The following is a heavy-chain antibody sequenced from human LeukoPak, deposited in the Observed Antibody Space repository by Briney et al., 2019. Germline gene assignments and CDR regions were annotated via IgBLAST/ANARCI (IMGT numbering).Heavy chain of an antibody. Sequence: PGGTLRLSCAASGFTFSSYSMNWVRQAPGKGLEWVSSISSSSRYIYYADSVKGRFTISRDNAKNSLYLQMNSQRAEDTAVYYCARGSSWYREDNWFDPWGQGTLVTVSS. CDR2: ISSSSRYI. CDR3: ARGSSWYREDNWFDP. J-gene: IGHJ5*02. V-gene: IGHV3-21*01. CDR1: GFTFSSYS. D-gene: IGHD6-13*01.